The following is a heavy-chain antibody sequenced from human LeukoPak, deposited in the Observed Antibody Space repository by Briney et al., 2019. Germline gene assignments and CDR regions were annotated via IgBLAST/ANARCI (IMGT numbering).Heavy chain of an antibody. J-gene: IGHJ4*02. CDR2: ISGSGGST. CDR1: GFTVSSNY. D-gene: IGHD6-19*01. V-gene: IGHV3-23*01. Sequence: PGGSLRLSCAASGFTVSSNYMSWVRQAPGKGLEWVSAISGSGGSTYYADSVKGQFTISRDNSKNTLYLQMNSLRAEDTAVYYCAKEGYSSGWYQSDYWGQGTLVTVSS. CDR3: AKEGYSSGWYQSDY.